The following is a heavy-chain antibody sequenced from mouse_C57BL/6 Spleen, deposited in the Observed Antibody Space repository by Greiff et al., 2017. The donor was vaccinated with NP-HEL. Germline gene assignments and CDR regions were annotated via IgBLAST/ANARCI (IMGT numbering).Heavy chain of an antibody. V-gene: IGHV1-50*01. CDR3: ASSPYSYGSPYFDY. CDR2: IDPSDSYT. J-gene: IGHJ2*01. CDR1: GYTFTSYW. Sequence: VQLQQPGAELVKPGASVKLSCKASGYTFTSYWMQWVKQRPGQGLEWIGEIDPSDSYTNYNQKFKGKATLTVDTSSSTAYMQLSSLTSEDSAVYYCASSPYSYGSPYFDYWGQGTTLTVSS. D-gene: IGHD1-1*01.